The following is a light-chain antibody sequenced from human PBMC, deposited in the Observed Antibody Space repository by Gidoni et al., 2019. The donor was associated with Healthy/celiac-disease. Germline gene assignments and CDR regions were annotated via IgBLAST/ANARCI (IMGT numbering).Light chain of an antibody. Sequence: DIQMTQSPSSLSASVGDRVTITCQASQDISNYLNWYQQKPGKAPKLLIYDASNLETGVPSRFSGSGSGTDFTFTISRLQPEDIATYYCQQYDNLHSITFGQGTRLEIK. J-gene: IGKJ5*01. V-gene: IGKV1-33*01. CDR3: QQYDNLHSIT. CDR2: DAS. CDR1: QDISNY.